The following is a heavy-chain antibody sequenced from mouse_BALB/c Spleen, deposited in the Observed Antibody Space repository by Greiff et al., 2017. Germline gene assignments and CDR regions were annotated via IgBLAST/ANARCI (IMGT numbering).Heavy chain of an antibody. CDR1: GFTFSSYA. Sequence: EVMLVESGGGLVKPGGSLKLSCAASGFTFSSYAMSWVRQTPEKRLEWVASISSGGSTYYADSVKGRFTISRENARNILYLQMSSLRSEDTAMYYCARIARGFAYWGQGTLVTVSA. V-gene: IGHV5-6-5*01. CDR3: ARIARGFAY. CDR2: ISSGGST. D-gene: IGHD3-3*01. J-gene: IGHJ3*01.